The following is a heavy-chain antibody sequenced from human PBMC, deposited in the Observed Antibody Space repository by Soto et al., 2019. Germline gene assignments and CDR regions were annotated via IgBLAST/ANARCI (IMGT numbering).Heavy chain of an antibody. V-gene: IGHV3-30-3*01. CDR3: ARGITIFGVVTPVAWYFDY. J-gene: IGHJ4*02. CDR2: ISYDGSNK. Sequence: GGSLRLSCAASGFTFSSYAMHWVRQAPGKGLEWVAVISYDGSNKYYADSVKGRFTISRDNSKNTLYLQMNSLRAEDTAVYYCARGITIFGVVTPVAWYFDYWGQGTLVTRLL. D-gene: IGHD3-3*01. CDR1: GFTFSSYA.